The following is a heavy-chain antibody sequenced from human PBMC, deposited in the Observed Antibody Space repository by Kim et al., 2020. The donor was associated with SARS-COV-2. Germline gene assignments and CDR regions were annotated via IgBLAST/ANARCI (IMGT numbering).Heavy chain of an antibody. CDR2: IYYSGKT. Sequence: SETLSLTCTVSGGSISSTNYYWGWFRQPPGKGLEWIGSIYYSGKTYYNPSLKSRVTISVDTSKTQISLKLSSVTAADTVVYYCARDPITMVRGAHLSYYGMDVWGQGTTVTVSS. D-gene: IGHD3-10*01. CDR3: ARDPITMVRGAHLSYYGMDV. V-gene: IGHV4-39*07. CDR1: GGSISSTNYY. J-gene: IGHJ6*02.